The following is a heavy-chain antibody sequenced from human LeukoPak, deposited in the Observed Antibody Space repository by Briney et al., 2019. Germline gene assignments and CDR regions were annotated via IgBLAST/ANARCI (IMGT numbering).Heavy chain of an antibody. V-gene: IGHV3-30*02. CDR1: GFAFSNFG. J-gene: IGHJ4*02. CDR2: IPYDGSDK. CDR3: GNPHYTGSSGYYFFDY. D-gene: IGHD3-22*01. Sequence: GGSLRLSCAASGFAFSNFGLHWVRQAPGKGLEWVAFIPYDGSDKYYADSVKGRFTISRDNSKNTLYLQVNSLRAEATAVYYCGNPHYTGSSGYYFFDYWGQGTLVTVSS.